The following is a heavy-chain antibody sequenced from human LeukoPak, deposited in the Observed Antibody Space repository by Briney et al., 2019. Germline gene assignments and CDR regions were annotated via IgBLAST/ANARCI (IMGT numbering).Heavy chain of an antibody. CDR1: GFTFTNAW. CDR3: ARVYGDYFHY. CDR2: ISSSGSTI. Sequence: GGSLRLSCAASGFTFTNAWLNWVRQAPGKGLEWVSYISSSGSTIYYTDSVKGRFTISRDNAKNSLYLQMNSLRAEDTAVYFCARVYGDYFHYWGQGTLVTVSS. J-gene: IGHJ4*02. V-gene: IGHV3-48*01. D-gene: IGHD4-17*01.